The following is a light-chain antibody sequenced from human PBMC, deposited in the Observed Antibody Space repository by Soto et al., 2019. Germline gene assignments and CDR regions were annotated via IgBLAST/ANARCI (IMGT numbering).Light chain of an antibody. CDR3: SSYTSSSTPSVV. V-gene: IGLV2-14*01. Sequence: QSALTQPASVSGSPGQSITISCTGISSDVGGYNYVSWYQQHPGKAPKLMIYDVSNRPSGVSNRFSGSKSGNTASLTISGLQAEDEADYYCSSYTSSSTPSVVFGGGTKVTVL. J-gene: IGLJ2*01. CDR1: SSDVGGYNY. CDR2: DVS.